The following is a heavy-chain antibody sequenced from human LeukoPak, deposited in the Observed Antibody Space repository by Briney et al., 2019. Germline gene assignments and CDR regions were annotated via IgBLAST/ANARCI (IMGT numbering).Heavy chain of an antibody. D-gene: IGHD1-1*01. CDR1: GFTFSSYW. CDR3: SKRSLSGTLDY. CDR2: INSDGYTT. Sequence: GGSLRLSCAASGFTFSSYWMYWVRQAPGKGLVWVSRINSDGYTTQYADSVKGRFTISRDNAKNTLYLQMNSLRAEDTAVYYYSKRSLSGTLDYWGQGTLVTVSS. J-gene: IGHJ4*02. V-gene: IGHV3-74*03.